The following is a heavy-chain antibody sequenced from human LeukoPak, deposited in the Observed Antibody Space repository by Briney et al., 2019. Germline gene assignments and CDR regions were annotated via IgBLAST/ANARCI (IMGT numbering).Heavy chain of an antibody. CDR1: GGSISSYY. CDR3: ARHVRSVVVPAAILDAFDI. Sequence: SETLSLTCTVSGGSISSYYWSWIRQPPGKGLEWIGYIYYSGSTNYNPSLKSRVTISVDTSKNQFSLKLSSVTAADTAVYYCARHVRSVVVPAAILDAFDIWGQGTMVTVSS. CDR2: IYYSGST. D-gene: IGHD2-2*02. J-gene: IGHJ3*02. V-gene: IGHV4-59*08.